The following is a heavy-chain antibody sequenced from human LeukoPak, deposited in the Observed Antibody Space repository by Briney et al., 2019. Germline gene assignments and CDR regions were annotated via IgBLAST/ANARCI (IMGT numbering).Heavy chain of an antibody. Sequence: PSETLSLTCTVSGGSMSSSTYYWGWIRQPPGEGLEWIGSMYYSGSTNYNPSLNSRVTISEDKSKNQFSLKLTSVTAADTAVYYCARASTVTPLWYYYYMDVWGKGTTVTVSS. J-gene: IGHJ6*03. D-gene: IGHD4-17*01. CDR1: GGSMSSSTYY. CDR3: ARASTVTPLWYYYYMDV. V-gene: IGHV4-39*07. CDR2: MYYSGST.